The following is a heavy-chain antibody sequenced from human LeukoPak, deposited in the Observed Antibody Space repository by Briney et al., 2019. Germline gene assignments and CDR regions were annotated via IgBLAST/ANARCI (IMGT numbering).Heavy chain of an antibody. Sequence: PETLSLTCAVYGGSFSGYYWSWIRQPPGKGLEWIGEINHSGSTNYNPSLKSRVTISVDTSKNQFSLKLSSVTAADTAVYYCARRPKPYYYYGMDVWGQGTTVTVSS. CDR2: INHSGST. V-gene: IGHV4-34*01. J-gene: IGHJ6*02. CDR1: GGSFSGYY. CDR3: ARRPKPYYYYGMDV.